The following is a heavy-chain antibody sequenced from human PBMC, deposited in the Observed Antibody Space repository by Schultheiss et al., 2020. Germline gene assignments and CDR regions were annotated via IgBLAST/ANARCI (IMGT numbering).Heavy chain of an antibody. CDR2: LYSGGTT. CDR3: AKGGLYCGGDCINI. CDR1: GFTVSSNY. V-gene: IGHV3-53*01. Sequence: GGSLRLSCAASGFTVSSNYMSWVRQPPGKGLEWVSILYSGGTTYYADSVQGRFTISRDNSKNTLYLQMNSLRAEDTAVYYCAKGGLYCGGDCINIWGQGILVTVSS. J-gene: IGHJ4*02. D-gene: IGHD2-21*02.